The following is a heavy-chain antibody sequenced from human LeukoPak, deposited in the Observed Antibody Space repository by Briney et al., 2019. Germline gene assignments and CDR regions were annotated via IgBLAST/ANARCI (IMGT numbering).Heavy chain of an antibody. CDR2: ISGSGGST. CDR3: AKDRRYYDILTGYSILPFWDY. CDR1: GFTSSSYA. V-gene: IGHV3-23*01. Sequence: PGGSLRLSCAASGFTSSSYAMSWVRQAPGKGLEWVSAISGSGGSTFYADSVKGRFTISRDNSKNTLYLQMNSLRAEDTAVYYCAKDRRYYDILTGYSILPFWDYWGQGTLVTVSS. D-gene: IGHD3-9*01. J-gene: IGHJ4*02.